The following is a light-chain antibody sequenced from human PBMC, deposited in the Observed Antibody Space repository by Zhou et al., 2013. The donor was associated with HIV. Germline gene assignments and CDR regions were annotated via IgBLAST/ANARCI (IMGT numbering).Light chain of an antibody. CDR3: LQALQTPWT. J-gene: IGKJ1*01. CDR2: LGS. Sequence: DIVMTQSPLSLPVTPGEPASISCRSSQTLLHSNGYNYLDWYLQKPGQSPQLLIYLGSTRASGVPDRFSGSGSGTEFALKISRVEAEDVGVYYCLQALQTPWTFGQGTKVE. V-gene: IGKV2-28*01. CDR1: QTLLHSNGYNY.